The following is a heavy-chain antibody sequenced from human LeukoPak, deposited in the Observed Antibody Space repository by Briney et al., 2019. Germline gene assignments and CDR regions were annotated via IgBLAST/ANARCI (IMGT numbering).Heavy chain of an antibody. CDR3: ARGIAVAGLMDYFDY. J-gene: IGHJ4*02. CDR1: GGSISSSSYY. D-gene: IGHD6-19*01. V-gene: IGHV4-39*01. CDR2: IYYSGST. Sequence: SSETLSLTCTVSGGSISSSSYYWGWIRQPPGKGLEWIGSIYYSGSTYYNPSLKSRVTISVDTSKNQFSLKLSSVTAADTAVYYCARGIAVAGLMDYFDYWGQGTLVTVSS.